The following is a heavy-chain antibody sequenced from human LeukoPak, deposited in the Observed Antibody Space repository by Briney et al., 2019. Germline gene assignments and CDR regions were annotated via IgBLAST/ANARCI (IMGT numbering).Heavy chain of an antibody. CDR2: ISRRDDYT. D-gene: IGHD6-13*01. CDR3: ARGAALGYFDY. J-gene: IGHJ4*02. Sequence: GGSLRLSCAASGXAFSSYAMSWVRQPPGKGLEWVSVISRRDDYTYYADSVKGRFTISRDNSKNTLYLQMNSLRAEDTAVYYCARGAALGYFDYWGQGALVTVSS. CDR1: GXAFSSYA. V-gene: IGHV3-23*01.